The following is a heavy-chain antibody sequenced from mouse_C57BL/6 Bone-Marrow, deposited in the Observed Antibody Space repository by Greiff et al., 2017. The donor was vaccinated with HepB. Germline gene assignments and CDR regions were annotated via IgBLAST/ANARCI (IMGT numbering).Heavy chain of an antibody. CDR2: ILPGSGST. V-gene: IGHV1-9*01. J-gene: IGHJ2*01. CDR1: GFTFTSYW. Sequence: QVQLLQPGAVLVKPGASVTFSCSASGFTFTSYWMPLVLQSPGHGLEWIEEILPGSGSTNYNEKFKGKATFTADTSSNTAYMQLSSLTTEESAIYSCARGIYYYGSSYVYFDYWGQGTTLTVSS. D-gene: IGHD1-1*01. CDR3: ARGIYYYGSSYVYFDY.